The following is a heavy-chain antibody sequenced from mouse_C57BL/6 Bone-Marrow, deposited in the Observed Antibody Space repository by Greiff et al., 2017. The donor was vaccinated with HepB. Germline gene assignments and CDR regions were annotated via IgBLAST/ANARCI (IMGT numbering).Heavy chain of an antibody. CDR2: INPSSGYT. V-gene: IGHV1-4*01. CDR3: ARRGIYPSRAMDY. J-gene: IGHJ4*01. D-gene: IGHD1-1*01. Sequence: QVQLQQSGAELARPGASVKMSCKASGYTFTSYTMHWVKQRPGQGLEWIGYINPSSGYTKYNQKFKDKATLTAAKSSSTAYMQLSSLTSEDSAVYYCARRGIYPSRAMDYWGQGTSVTVSS. CDR1: GYTFTSYT.